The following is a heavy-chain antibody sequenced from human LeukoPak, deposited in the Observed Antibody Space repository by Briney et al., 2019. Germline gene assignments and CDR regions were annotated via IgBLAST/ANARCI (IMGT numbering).Heavy chain of an antibody. V-gene: IGHV1-69-2*01. CDR3: ATGLRRELLNP. CDR2: VDPEDGET. Sequence: ASVKISCKVSGYTFTDSYMHWVQQAPGKGLEWMGLVDPEDGETIYAEKFQGRVTIIADTSTDTAYMELSSLRSEDTGAYYCATGLRRELLNPWGQGTLVTVSS. J-gene: IGHJ5*02. CDR1: GYTFTDSY. D-gene: IGHD1-26*01.